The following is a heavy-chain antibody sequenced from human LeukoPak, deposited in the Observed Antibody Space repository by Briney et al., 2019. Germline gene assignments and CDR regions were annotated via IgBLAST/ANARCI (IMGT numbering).Heavy chain of an antibody. CDR1: DFSFETYW. D-gene: IGHD5-24*01. Sequence: GGSLRLSCVALDFSFETYWMSWVRQAPGKGPQWVANINEDGTEKHYVGSVRGRFTISRDNAESSLHLQMNSLGPDDLGVYYCARGETMDVWGKGTMVIVSS. CDR2: INEDGTEK. CDR3: ARGETMDV. J-gene: IGHJ6*03. V-gene: IGHV3-7*01.